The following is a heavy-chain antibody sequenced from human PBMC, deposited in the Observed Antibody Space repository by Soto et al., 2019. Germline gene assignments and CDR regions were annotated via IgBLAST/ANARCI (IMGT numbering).Heavy chain of an antibody. J-gene: IGHJ5*02. CDR3: ARVFRLLRIDP. Sequence: QLQLQESGSGLVKPSQTLSLTCAVSGGSISSGGYSWSWIRQPPGKGLEWIGYIYHSGSTYYNPALKGRVTLSVDRSHNQFSLKLSSVTAADTAVYYCARVFRLLRIDPWGQGTLVTVSS. V-gene: IGHV4-30-2*01. CDR1: GGSISSGGYS. D-gene: IGHD1-26*01. CDR2: IYHSGST.